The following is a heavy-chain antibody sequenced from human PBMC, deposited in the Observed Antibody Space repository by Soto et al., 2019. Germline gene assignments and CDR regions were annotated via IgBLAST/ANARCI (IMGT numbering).Heavy chain of an antibody. CDR2: IYHSGST. CDR1: GGSISSGGYS. Sequence: PSETLSLTCAVSGGSISSGGYSWSWIRQPPGKGLEWIVYIYHSGSTNYNPSLKSRVTISVDTFKNQFSLKLSSVTAADTAVYYCARGGYYYDSSGYYSDWGQGTLVTVSS. V-gene: IGHV4-30-2*01. D-gene: IGHD3-22*01. CDR3: ARGGYYYDSSGYYSD. J-gene: IGHJ4*02.